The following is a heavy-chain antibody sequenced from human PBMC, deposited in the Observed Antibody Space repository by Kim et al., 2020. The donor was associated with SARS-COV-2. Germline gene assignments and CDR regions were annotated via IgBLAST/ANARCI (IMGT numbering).Heavy chain of an antibody. CDR1: GYSFTNYA. Sequence: ASVKVSCRGSGYSFTNYAIHWVRQAPGQRLEWMGWINAGNGDTGFSQSLQGRVTITRDTSASTDYMEVTSLTSEDTAVYYCVRGIDSGSWLFDYWGQGTLVTVSS. CDR2: INAGNGDT. CDR3: VRGIDSGSWLFDY. D-gene: IGHD6-13*01. V-gene: IGHV1-3*01. J-gene: IGHJ4*02.